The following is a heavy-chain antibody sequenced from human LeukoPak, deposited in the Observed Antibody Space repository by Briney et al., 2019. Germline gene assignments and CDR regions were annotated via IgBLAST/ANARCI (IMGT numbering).Heavy chain of an antibody. J-gene: IGHJ6*02. CDR2: INWNGGST. CDR1: GFTFSSYA. Sequence: GGSLRLSCAASGFTFSSYAMNWVRQAPGKGLEWVSGINWNGGSTGYADSVKGRFTISRDNAKNSLYLQMNSLRAEDTALYHCARAQEGYCSSTSCPNYYYGMDVWGQGTTVTVSS. V-gene: IGHV3-20*01. CDR3: ARAQEGYCSSTSCPNYYYGMDV. D-gene: IGHD2-2*01.